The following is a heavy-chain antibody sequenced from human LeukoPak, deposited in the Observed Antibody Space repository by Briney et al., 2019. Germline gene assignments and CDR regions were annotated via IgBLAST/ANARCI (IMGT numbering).Heavy chain of an antibody. CDR2: ISSRGSRI. Sequence: PGGSLRLSCAASGFTLSNYEMNWLRQSPGKGLEWLSYISSRGSRIFEAGSVKGRFTISRDNVNNLLYLQINSLSDDDTSFYYCARGWFDLWGQGTLVTVSS. V-gene: IGHV3-48*03. CDR3: ARGWFDL. J-gene: IGHJ5*02. CDR1: GFTLSNYE.